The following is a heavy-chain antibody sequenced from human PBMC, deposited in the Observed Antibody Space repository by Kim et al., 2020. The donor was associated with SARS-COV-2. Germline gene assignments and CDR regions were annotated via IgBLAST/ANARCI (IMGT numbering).Heavy chain of an antibody. CDR1: GYTFTSYG. CDR2: ISAYNGNT. Sequence: ASVKVSCKASGYTFTSYGISWVRQAPGQGLEWMGWISAYNGNTNYAQKLQGRVTMTTDTSTSTAYMELRSLRSDDTAVYYCAREVQSSWYFSALSRVGYYGMDVWGQGTTVTVSS. CDR3: AREVQSSWYFSALSRVGYYGMDV. D-gene: IGHD6-13*01. J-gene: IGHJ6*02. V-gene: IGHV1-18*01.